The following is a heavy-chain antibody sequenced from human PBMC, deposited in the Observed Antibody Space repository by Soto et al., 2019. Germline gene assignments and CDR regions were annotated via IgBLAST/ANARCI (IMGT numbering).Heavy chain of an antibody. CDR1: GFTFSGSA. D-gene: IGHD2-2*01. J-gene: IGHJ6*02. V-gene: IGHV3-73*01. CDR2: VRSKANSYAT. CDR3: TRHLLQPLLSKKIMDV. Sequence: PGGSLRLSCAASGFTFSGSAMHWVRQASGKGLEWVGRVRSKANSYATAYAASVKGRFTISRDDSKNTAYLQMNSLKTEDTAVYYCTRHLLQPLLSKKIMDVWGQGTTVTVSS.